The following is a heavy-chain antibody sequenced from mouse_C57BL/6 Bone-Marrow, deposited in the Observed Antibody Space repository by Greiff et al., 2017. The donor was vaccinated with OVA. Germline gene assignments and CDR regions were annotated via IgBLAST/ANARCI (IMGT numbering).Heavy chain of an antibody. V-gene: IGHV3-6*01. CDR2: ISSDGSN. D-gene: IGHD1-1*01. CDR3: ASYYYYGSV. Sequence: ESGPGLVKPSQSLSLTCSVTGYSIPSGYYWNWIRQFPGNKLEWMGYISSDGSNKYNPSLQNRISITRDTSKNQFFLKLNSLTTEDTATYYCASYYYYGSVWGQGTLVTVSA. CDR1: GYSIPSGYY. J-gene: IGHJ3*01.